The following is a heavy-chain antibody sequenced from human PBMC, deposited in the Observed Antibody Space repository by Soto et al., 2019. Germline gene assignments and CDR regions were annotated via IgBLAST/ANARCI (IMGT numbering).Heavy chain of an antibody. D-gene: IGHD2-15*01. CDR3: ARDKYCSGGSCRKNWFDP. CDR1: GGSISSSH. Sequence: SETLSLTCTVSGGSISSSHWSWIRQPPGKGLEWLAYIYDDGSANYNPSLKSRATTSLDMSKNQFSLKLTSVTAADTAVYYCARDKYCSGGSCRKNWFDPWGQGTLVTVSS. CDR2: IYDDGSA. V-gene: IGHV4-59*01. J-gene: IGHJ5*02.